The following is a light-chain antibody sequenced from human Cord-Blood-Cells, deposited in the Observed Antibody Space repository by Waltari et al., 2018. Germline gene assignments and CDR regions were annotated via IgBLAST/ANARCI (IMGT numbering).Light chain of an antibody. V-gene: IGLV2-23*01. CDR3: CSYAGSSTWV. CDR1: SSDVGSYNL. Sequence: QSALTQPASVSGSPGQSITISCTGTSSDVGSYNLVSWYQQHPGTAPKLMIYEGNKRPSGVSNRFSGSKSGNTACLTISGLQAEDEADYYCCSYAGSSTWVFGGGTKLTVL. CDR2: EGN. J-gene: IGLJ3*02.